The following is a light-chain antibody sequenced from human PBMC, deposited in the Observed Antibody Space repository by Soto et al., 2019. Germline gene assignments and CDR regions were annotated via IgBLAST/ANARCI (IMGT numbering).Light chain of an antibody. J-gene: IGKJ2*01. CDR2: GAS. CDR3: QHRSNWPHT. V-gene: IGKV3-11*01. Sequence: EIVLTQSPATLSLSPGERATLSCRASQSVSSYLAWYQQKPGQAPRLLIYGASNRATGIPARFSGSGSGTDFPLTISSLEPEDFAVYYCQHRSNWPHTFGQGTKLEIK. CDR1: QSVSSY.